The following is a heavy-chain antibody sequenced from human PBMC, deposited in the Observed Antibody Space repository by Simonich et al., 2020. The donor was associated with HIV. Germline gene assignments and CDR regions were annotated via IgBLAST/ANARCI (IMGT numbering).Heavy chain of an antibody. CDR3: AKALSSSSYYFAY. CDR2: ISGGGGST. V-gene: IGHV3-23*01. CDR1: GFTFRNCA. D-gene: IGHD6-6*01. J-gene: IGHJ4*02. Sequence: EVQLLESGGGLVQPGGSLRLSCTASGFTFRNCAMSWVRQAPGRGLGRGSAISGGGGSTYYTDSGKGRFNISRDNSKTTLHLQMNSLRAEDTAIYYCAKALSSSSYYFAYWGQGTLVTVSS.